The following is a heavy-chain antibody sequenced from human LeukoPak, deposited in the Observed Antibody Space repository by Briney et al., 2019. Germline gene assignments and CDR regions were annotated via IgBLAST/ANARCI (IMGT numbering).Heavy chain of an antibody. D-gene: IGHD4-17*01. V-gene: IGHV1-69*05. CDR2: IIPIFGTA. CDR3: AREREGAYGDYDY. Sequence: ASVKVSCKASGGTFSSYAISWVRRAPGQGLEWMGGIIPIFGTANYAQKFQGRVTITTDESTSTAYMELSSLRSEDTAVYYCAREREGAYGDYDYWGQGTLVSVSS. CDR1: GGTFSSYA. J-gene: IGHJ4*02.